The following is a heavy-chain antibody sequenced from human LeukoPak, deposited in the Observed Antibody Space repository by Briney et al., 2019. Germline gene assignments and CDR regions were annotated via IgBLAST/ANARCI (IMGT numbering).Heavy chain of an antibody. D-gene: IGHD3-22*01. CDR2: IYHSGST. CDR1: GYSISSGYY. J-gene: IGHJ3*02. V-gene: IGHV4-38-2*02. Sequence: SETLSLTCTVSGYSISSGYYWGWIRQPPGKGLEWIGSIYHSGSTYYNPSLKSRVTISVDTSKNQFSLKLSSVTAADTAVYYCAGLSPPHYYDSSGNDAFDIWGQGTMVTVSS. CDR3: AGLSPPHYYDSSGNDAFDI.